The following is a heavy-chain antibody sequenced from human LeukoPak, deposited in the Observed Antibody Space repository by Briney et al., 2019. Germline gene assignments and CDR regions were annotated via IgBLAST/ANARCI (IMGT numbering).Heavy chain of an antibody. D-gene: IGHD1-26*01. Sequence: PSETLSLTCTVSGGSISSYYWSWIRQPPGKGLEWIGYIYYSGSTYYNPSLKSRVTISVDTSKNQFSLKLSSVTAADTAVYYCARRFMGASDARAYYFDYWGQGTLVTVSS. J-gene: IGHJ4*02. CDR2: IYYSGST. CDR3: ARRFMGASDARAYYFDY. CDR1: GGSISSYY. V-gene: IGHV4-59*04.